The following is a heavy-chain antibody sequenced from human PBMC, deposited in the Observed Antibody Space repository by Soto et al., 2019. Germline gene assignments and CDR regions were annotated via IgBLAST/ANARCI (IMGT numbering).Heavy chain of an antibody. V-gene: IGHV4-30-4*01. Sequence: QVQLQESGPGLVKPSQTLSLTCSVSGGSISSGDSYWSWIRQPPGKDLEWIGLISYSGSTSYNPSLKSRVTISLDTSKNQFSLTLSSVTAADTVVYYCARQLSGSYPYDYWGQGTLVTVSS. CDR3: ARQLSGSYPYDY. D-gene: IGHD3-10*01. CDR2: ISYSGST. J-gene: IGHJ4*02. CDR1: GGSISSGDSY.